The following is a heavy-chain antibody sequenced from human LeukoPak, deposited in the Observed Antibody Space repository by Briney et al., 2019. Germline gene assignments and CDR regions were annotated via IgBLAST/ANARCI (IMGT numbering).Heavy chain of an antibody. V-gene: IGHV4-59*08. J-gene: IGHJ5*02. CDR1: GGSISSYY. CDR2: IYFSGNT. CDR3: ARHLGFCSSTGCNSWFDP. Sequence: SETLSLTCTVSGGSISSYYWSWIRQPPGKGLEWIGYIYFSGNTNYNPSHKSRVTISVDTSKNQFSLKLSSVTAADTAVYYCARHLGFCSSTGCNSWFDPWGQGTLVTVSS. D-gene: IGHD2-2*02.